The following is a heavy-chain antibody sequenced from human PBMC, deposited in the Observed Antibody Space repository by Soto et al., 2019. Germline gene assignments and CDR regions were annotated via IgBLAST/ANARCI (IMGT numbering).Heavy chain of an antibody. D-gene: IGHD5-18*01. CDR2: ISSSSSYT. Sequence: QGQLVESGGGLVKPGGSKRLSCAASGFTFSDYYMSWIRQAPGKGLEWVSYISSSSSYTNYADSVKGRFTISRDNAKNSLYLQMNSLRAEDTAVYYCARGRDTAMVFDYWGQGTLVTVSS. CDR3: ARGRDTAMVFDY. V-gene: IGHV3-11*05. J-gene: IGHJ4*02. CDR1: GFTFSDYY.